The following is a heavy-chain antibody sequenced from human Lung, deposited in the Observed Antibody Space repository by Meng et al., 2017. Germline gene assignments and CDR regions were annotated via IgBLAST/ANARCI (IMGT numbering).Heavy chain of an antibody. CDR3: TSGGYLDY. CDR1: GYTFTNYG. CDR2: INTNTGNP. Sequence: QVQLVQSGAALKKPGASVKGCCKSSGYTFTNYGMNWVRQAPGQGLEWMGWINTNTGNPTYVPGFTGRFVFSLDTSVSTAYLQINSLKAEDTAVYYCTSGGYLDYWGQGTLVTVSS. J-gene: IGHJ4*02. V-gene: IGHV7-4-1*02. D-gene: IGHD3-10*01.